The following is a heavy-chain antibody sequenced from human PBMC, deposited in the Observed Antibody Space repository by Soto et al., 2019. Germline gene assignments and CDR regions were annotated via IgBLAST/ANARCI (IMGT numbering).Heavy chain of an antibody. CDR1: GGSFSGYY. D-gene: IGHD6-19*01. Sequence: PSETLSLTCAVYGGSFSGYYWSWIRQPPGKGLEWIGEINHSGSTNYNPSLKSRVTISVDTSKNQFSLKLSSVTAADTAVYYCARVSRLGIAVAPNWGQGTLVTVSS. CDR3: ARVSRLGIAVAPN. V-gene: IGHV4-34*01. J-gene: IGHJ1*01. CDR2: INHSGST.